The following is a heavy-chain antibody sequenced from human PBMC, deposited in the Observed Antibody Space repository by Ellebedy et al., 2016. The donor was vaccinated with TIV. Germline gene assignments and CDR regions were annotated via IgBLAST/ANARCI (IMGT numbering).Heavy chain of an antibody. Sequence: AASVKVSCKTSGYTFTSYGVSWARQAPGQGLEWMGWISGLNGKKKYARTVQGRVTLTTDTAARTVYMELTSLRSDDTAVYYCARDNTVGGTNWFDPWGQGTLVIVSS. D-gene: IGHD6-19*01. CDR1: GYTFTSYG. J-gene: IGHJ5*02. CDR3: ARDNTVGGTNWFDP. V-gene: IGHV1-18*01. CDR2: ISGLNGKK.